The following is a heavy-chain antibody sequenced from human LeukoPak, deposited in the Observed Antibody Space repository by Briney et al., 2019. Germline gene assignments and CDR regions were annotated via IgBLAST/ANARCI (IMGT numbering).Heavy chain of an antibody. V-gene: IGHV3-21*01. D-gene: IGHD4-23*01. CDR1: GFTFSSYS. CDR3: ARLGGSSGKYYFDY. J-gene: IGHJ4*02. Sequence: GGSLRLSCAASGFTFSSYSMNWVRQAPGKGLEWVSSISSSSSYIYYADSVKGRFTTSRDNAKNSLYLQMNSLRAEDTAVYYCARLGGSSGKYYFDYWGQGTLVTASS. CDR2: ISSSSSYI.